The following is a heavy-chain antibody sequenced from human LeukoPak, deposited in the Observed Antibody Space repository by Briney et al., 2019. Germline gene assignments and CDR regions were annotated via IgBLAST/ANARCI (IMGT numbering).Heavy chain of an antibody. Sequence: GGSLRLSCAASGFTFSNYWMSWVRQAPGKGLEWVTKIKQDGSEEYYVDSVKGRFTISRDNAKNSLFLQMNSLRVEDTAIYYCARGGSYPGCWGQGTLVTVSS. CDR2: IKQDGSEE. CDR3: ARGGSYPGC. J-gene: IGHJ4*02. CDR1: GFTFSNYW. V-gene: IGHV3-7*03. D-gene: IGHD1-26*01.